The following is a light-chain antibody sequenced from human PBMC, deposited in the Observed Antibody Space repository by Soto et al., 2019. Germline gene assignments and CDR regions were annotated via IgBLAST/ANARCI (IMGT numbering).Light chain of an antibody. CDR2: EVS. Sequence: QSALTQPPSASGSPGQSVTISCTGTKSDIGVYDFVSWYQHHPGKAPRLIIHEVSNRPSGVSSRFSGSKSGNTASLTISGLQAEDEADYYCSSYTSSRAYVFGIGTKVTVL. CDR3: SSYTSSRAYV. CDR1: KSDIGVYDF. V-gene: IGLV2-14*01. J-gene: IGLJ1*01.